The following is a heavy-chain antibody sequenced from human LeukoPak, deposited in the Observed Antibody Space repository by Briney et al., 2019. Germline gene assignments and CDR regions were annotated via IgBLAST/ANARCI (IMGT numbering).Heavy chain of an antibody. V-gene: IGHV3-74*01. Sequence: PGGSLRLSCAASGFTFSSYWMHWVRQAPGKGLVWVSRINSDGSSTSYADSVKGRFTISRDNAKNTLYLQMNSPRAEDTAVYYCARGYYYDSSGYFAGVCWGQGTLVTVSS. J-gene: IGHJ4*02. D-gene: IGHD3-22*01. CDR2: INSDGSST. CDR1: GFTFSSYW. CDR3: ARGYYYDSSGYFAGVC.